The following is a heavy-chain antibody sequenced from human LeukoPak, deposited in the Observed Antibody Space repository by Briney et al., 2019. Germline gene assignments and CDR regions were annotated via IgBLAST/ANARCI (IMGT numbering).Heavy chain of an antibody. J-gene: IGHJ4*02. CDR3: ARVSMVRGAPDYYFDY. V-gene: IGHV4-4*07. Sequence: SETLSLTCTVSGGSISNYYWSWIRQPAGKGLEWIGRIHTSGSTNYNPSLKSRVTMSVDTSKNQFSLKPSSVTAADTAVYYCARVSMVRGAPDYYFDYWGQGTLVTVSS. D-gene: IGHD3-10*01. CDR2: IHTSGST. CDR1: GGSISNYY.